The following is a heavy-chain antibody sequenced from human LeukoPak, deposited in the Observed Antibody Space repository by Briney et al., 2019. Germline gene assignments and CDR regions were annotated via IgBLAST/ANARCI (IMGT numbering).Heavy chain of an antibody. CDR1: GGSISSSSYY. Sequence: SETLSLTCTVSGGSISSSSYYWGWIRQPPGKGLEWIGSIYYSGSTYYNPSLKSRVTISVDTSKNQFSLKLSSVTAADTAVYYCARGDYELSDGFDPWGQGTLVTVSS. J-gene: IGHJ5*02. CDR2: IYYSGST. D-gene: IGHD4-17*01. V-gene: IGHV4-39*01. CDR3: ARGDYELSDGFDP.